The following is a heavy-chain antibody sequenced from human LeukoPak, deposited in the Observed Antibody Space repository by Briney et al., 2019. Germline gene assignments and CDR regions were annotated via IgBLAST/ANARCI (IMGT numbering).Heavy chain of an antibody. CDR1: GGSISSSSYY. J-gene: IGHJ4*02. V-gene: IGHV4-39*01. CDR2: IYYSGST. Sequence: PSETLSLTCTVSGGSISSSSYYWGWIRQPPGKGLEWIGSIYYSGSTYYNPSLKSRVTISVDTSKNQFSLKLSSVTAADTAVYYCALITAAVDYWGKGTLVTVSS. D-gene: IGHD6-25*01. CDR3: ALITAAVDY.